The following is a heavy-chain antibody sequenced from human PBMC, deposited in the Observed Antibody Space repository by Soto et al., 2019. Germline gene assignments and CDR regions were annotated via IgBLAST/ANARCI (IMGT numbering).Heavy chain of an antibody. V-gene: IGHV4-34*01. CDR2: INHSGST. Sequence: QVQLQQWGAGLLKPSETLSLTCAVYGGSFSGYYWSWIRQPPGKGLEWIGEINHSGSTNYNPSLKRRVTISVDTSKNQFSLKLSSVTAADTAVYYCAREAWLSWFDPWCQGTLVTVSS. J-gene: IGHJ5*02. D-gene: IGHD3-10*01. CDR1: GGSFSGYY. CDR3: AREAWLSWFDP.